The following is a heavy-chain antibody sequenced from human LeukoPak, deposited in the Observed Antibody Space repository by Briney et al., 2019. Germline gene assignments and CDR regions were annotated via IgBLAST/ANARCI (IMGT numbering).Heavy chain of an antibody. V-gene: IGHV3-23*01. CDR3: AIQGRGIAAAGTPDY. CDR2: ISGSGAGT. Sequence: PGGSLRLSCAASGFTFSTYAMTWVRQAPGKGLEWVSAISGSGAGTYYADSVKGRFTIARDNSKNTLYLQMNSLRAEDTAVYYCAIQGRGIAAAGTPDYWGQGTLVTVSS. CDR1: GFTFSTYA. D-gene: IGHD6-13*01. J-gene: IGHJ4*02.